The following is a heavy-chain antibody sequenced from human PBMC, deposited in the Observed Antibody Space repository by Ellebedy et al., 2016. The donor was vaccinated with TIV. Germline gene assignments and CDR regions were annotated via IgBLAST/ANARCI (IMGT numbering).Heavy chain of an antibody. CDR2: INAGNGYT. CDR1: GYTFTHYG. D-gene: IGHD5-24*01. V-gene: IGHV1-3*01. Sequence: ASVKVSCKASGYTFTHYGLHWVRQAPGQNLEWMGYINAGNGYTRYSQNFQARVTITRDTSASMAYMELRSLRSEDTAVYYCARGAPGGTGDGFIVDHWGQGTLVTVSS. J-gene: IGHJ4*02. CDR3: ARGAPGGTGDGFIVDH.